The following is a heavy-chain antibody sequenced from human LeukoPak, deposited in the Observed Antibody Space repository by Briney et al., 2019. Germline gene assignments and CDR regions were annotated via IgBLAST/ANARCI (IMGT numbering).Heavy chain of an antibody. CDR2: IKQDGSEK. J-gene: IGHJ4*02. CDR3: ARGGYSGPFSFDY. CDR1: GFTFSSYW. V-gene: IGHV3-7*04. Sequence: GGSLRLSCAASGFTFSSYWMSWVRQAPGKGLEWVANIKQDGSEKYYVDSVKGRFTISRDNAKNSLYLQMNSLRAEDTAVYYWARGGYSGPFSFDYWGQGTLVTVSS. D-gene: IGHD5-12*01.